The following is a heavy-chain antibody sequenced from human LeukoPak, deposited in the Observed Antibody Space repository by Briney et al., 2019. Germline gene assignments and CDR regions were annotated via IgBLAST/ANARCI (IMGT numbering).Heavy chain of an antibody. D-gene: IGHD5-18*01. CDR3: ARHRRGYSYGSLDY. Sequence: SETLSLTCAVYGGSFSGYYWSWIRQPPGKGLEWIGEINHSGSTNYNPSLKSRVTISVDTSKNQFSLKLSSVTAADTAVYYCARHRRGYSYGSLDYWGQGTLVTVSS. CDR1: GGSFSGYY. V-gene: IGHV4-34*01. J-gene: IGHJ4*02. CDR2: INHSGST.